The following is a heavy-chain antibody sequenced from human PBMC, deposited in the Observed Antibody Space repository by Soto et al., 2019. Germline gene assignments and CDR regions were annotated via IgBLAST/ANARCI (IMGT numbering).Heavy chain of an antibody. CDR1: GYTFTRYG. CDR2: INTYNGNT. Sequence: GASVEVSCKASGYTFTRYGIGWARQALGQGLEWMGWINTYNGNTNYAQNVQGRVTLTTDTSTSTAYMELRSLRSNYTAIYYCAMVDVYVTPSPQDVWGQGTTVTAP. D-gene: IGHD3-16*01. V-gene: IGHV1-18*01. CDR3: AMVDVYVTPSPQDV. J-gene: IGHJ6*02.